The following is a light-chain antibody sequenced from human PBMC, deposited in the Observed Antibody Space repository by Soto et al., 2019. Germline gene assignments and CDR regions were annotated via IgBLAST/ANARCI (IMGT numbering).Light chain of an antibody. J-gene: IGKJ3*01. CDR1: QSVSSSR. Sequence: EIVLTQSPGTLSLSPGERATLSCRASQSVSSSRLAWYQQKLGQAPRLLIYGASNRAAGIPDRFSGSGSGTDFTLTISRLEPEVFAVYYCQQYGSSLFTFGPGTKVDIK. V-gene: IGKV3-20*01. CDR3: QQYGSSLFT. CDR2: GAS.